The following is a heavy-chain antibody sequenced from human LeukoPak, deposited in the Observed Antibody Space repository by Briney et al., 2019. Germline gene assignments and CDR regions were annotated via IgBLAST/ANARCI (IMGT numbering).Heavy chain of an antibody. V-gene: IGHV4-30-2*01. D-gene: IGHD3-10*01. Sequence: SETLSLTCAVSGGSISSGGYSWSWIRQPPGKGLEWIGYIYHSGSTYYNPSLKSRVTISVDRSKNQFSLKLSSVTAADTAVYYCARAERGWDAFDIWGQGTMVTVSS. CDR1: GGSISSGGYS. CDR3: ARAERGWDAFDI. CDR2: IYHSGST. J-gene: IGHJ3*02.